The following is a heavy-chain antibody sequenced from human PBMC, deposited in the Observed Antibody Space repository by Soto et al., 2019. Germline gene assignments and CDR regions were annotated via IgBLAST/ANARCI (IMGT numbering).Heavy chain of an antibody. V-gene: IGHV3-13*01. D-gene: IGHD2-15*01. J-gene: IGHJ4*02. CDR3: ARGQEVGAHFFDS. Sequence: EVQLVESGGNLVQPGGSLRLSCEASGFTFSGFDMHWVRQPTGKGLEWVSTIGTAGDTYYAVSVKGRFTISRGNAKNSLSLQMNSLRAGDTAVYFCARGQEVGAHFFDSWGQGTQVTVSS. CDR2: IGTAGDT. CDR1: GFTFSGFD.